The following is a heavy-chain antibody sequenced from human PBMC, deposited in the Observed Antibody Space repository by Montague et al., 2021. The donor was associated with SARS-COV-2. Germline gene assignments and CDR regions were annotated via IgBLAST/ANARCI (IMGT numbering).Heavy chain of an antibody. CDR1: GGSINNYY. J-gene: IGHJ4*02. CDR2: IYYTGST. D-gene: IGHD4-23*01. CDR3: ARGGGWKRHFDY. V-gene: IGHV4-59*01. Sequence: SETLSLTCNVSGGSINNYYWSWIRQSPGRGLEWIGYIYYTGSTTRNPSLDSRVTISLDTSRDQVSLELRSLTAADTAVYYCARGGGWKRHFDYWGQGTLVAVSS.